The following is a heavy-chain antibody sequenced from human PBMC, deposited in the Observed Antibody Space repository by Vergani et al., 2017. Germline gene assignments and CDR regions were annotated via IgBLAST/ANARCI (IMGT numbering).Heavy chain of an antibody. CDR1: GDSIISRSYY. V-gene: IGHV4-39*02. CDR2: IYNSGNG. D-gene: IGHD2-21*02. J-gene: IGHJ4*02. Sequence: QMQLQESGPGLVKASETLFLTCTVSGDSIISRSYYWGWIRQPPGKGLEWIGSIYNSGNGDSSSSLKSRVTISADTSKNQFSLRLTSVTAADTAVYYCARDGDRYPRGVCGYWGQGTLVTVSS. CDR3: ARDGDRYPRGVCGY.